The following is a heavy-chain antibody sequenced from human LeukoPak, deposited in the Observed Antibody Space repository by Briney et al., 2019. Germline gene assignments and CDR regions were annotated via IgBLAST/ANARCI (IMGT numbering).Heavy chain of an antibody. V-gene: IGHV3-74*01. D-gene: IGHD3-22*01. CDR2: INSDGSST. CDR1: GLTFSSYW. J-gene: IGHJ4*02. CDR3: ARDTGAYYDSGGLDY. Sequence: PGGSLRLSCAASGLTFSSYWMHWVRQAPGKGLVWVSRINSDGSSTSYADSVKGRFTISRDNAKNSLYLQMNSLRAEDTAVYYCARDTGAYYDSGGLDYWGQGTLVTVSS.